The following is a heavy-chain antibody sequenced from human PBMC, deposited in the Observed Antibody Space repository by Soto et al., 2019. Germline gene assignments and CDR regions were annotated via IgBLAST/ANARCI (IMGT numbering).Heavy chain of an antibody. V-gene: IGHV3-74*01. Sequence: GGSLRLSCAASGFPFSKFAMNWVRLPPGKGPEWLSGINSDGTISSYADSVKGRFTISRDNARNTLSLQMNSLRADDTAVYYCARLSGDHSAFFSYGMDAWGQGTTVTVSS. D-gene: IGHD2-21*01. CDR1: GFPFSKFA. CDR3: ARLSGDHSAFFSYGMDA. CDR2: INSDGTIS. J-gene: IGHJ6*02.